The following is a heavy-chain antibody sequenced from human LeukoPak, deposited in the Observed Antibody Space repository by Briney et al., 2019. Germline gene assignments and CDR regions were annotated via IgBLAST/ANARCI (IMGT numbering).Heavy chain of an antibody. V-gene: IGHV4-4*07. Sequence: PSETLSLTCSVSGDSIISYSWNWIRQSAGKGLEWIGRIYTSGSTNYNPSLESRVTVSLDTSRNQFSLNLTSVTAADTAVYYCARGVDTAMVSGGYNWFEPWGQGIEVLVSS. CDR1: GDSIISYS. J-gene: IGHJ5*02. D-gene: IGHD5-18*01. CDR2: IYTSGST. CDR3: ARGVDTAMVSGGYNWFEP.